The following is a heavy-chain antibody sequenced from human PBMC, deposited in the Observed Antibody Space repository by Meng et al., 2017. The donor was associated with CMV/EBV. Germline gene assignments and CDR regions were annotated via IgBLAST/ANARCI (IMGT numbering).Heavy chain of an antibody. J-gene: IGHJ5*02. D-gene: IGHD6-13*01. Sequence: GSLRLSCTVSGGSVSSGSYYWSWIRQPPGKGLEWIGYIYYSGSTNYNPSLKSRVTISVDTSKNQFSLKLSSVTAADAAVYYCARGLYSSSWTWFDPWGQGTLVTVSS. CDR2: IYYSGST. CDR1: GGSVSSGSYY. CDR3: ARGLYSSSWTWFDP. V-gene: IGHV4-61*01.